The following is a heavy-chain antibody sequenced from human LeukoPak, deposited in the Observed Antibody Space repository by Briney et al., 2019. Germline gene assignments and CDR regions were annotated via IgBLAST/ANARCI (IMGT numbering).Heavy chain of an antibody. Sequence: KPGGSLRLSCAASGFTFSSYSMNWVRQAPGKGLEWVSSISSSSYIYYADSVKGRFTISRDNAKNSLYLQMNSLRAEDTAVYYCARQYYTQDAFDIWGQGTMVTVSS. V-gene: IGHV3-21*01. J-gene: IGHJ3*02. D-gene: IGHD1-26*01. CDR2: ISSSSYI. CDR1: GFTFSSYS. CDR3: ARQYYTQDAFDI.